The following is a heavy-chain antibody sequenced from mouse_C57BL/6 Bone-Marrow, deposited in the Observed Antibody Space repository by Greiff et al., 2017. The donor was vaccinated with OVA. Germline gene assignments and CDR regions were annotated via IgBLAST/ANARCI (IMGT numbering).Heavy chain of an antibody. CDR3: ARDWDGGY. CDR1: GYTFTSYW. D-gene: IGHD4-1*01. CDR2: IDPNSGGT. Sequence: VQLQQPGPELVKPGASVKLSCKASGYTFTSYWMHWVKQRPGQGLEWIGRIDPNSGGTNYNEQFKSQATLTVDKSSSTAYMQLSSLTSEDSAVDYCARDWDGGYWGQGTSVTVSS. V-gene: IGHV1-72*01. J-gene: IGHJ4*01.